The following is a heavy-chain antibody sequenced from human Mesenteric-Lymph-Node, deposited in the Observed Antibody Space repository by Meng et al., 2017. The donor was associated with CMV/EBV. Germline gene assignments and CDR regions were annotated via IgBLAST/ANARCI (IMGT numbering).Heavy chain of an antibody. CDR1: GFTFSGYW. J-gene: IGHJ4*02. CDR2: IRDDGSEA. Sequence: GESLKISCAASGFTFSGYWMSWARQAPGKGLEWVGEIRDDGSEAYYVDSVKGRFTISRDNAKNSLYLQMESLRAEDTAVYYCATSLTYCSSSNCYRAFDNWGQGTLVTVSS. V-gene: IGHV3-7*01. CDR3: ATSLTYCSSSNCYRAFDN. D-gene: IGHD2-2*01.